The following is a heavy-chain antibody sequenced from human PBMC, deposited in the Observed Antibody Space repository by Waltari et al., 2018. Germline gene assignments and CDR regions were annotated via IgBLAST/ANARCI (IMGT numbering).Heavy chain of an antibody. V-gene: IGHV3-30-3*01. CDR2: ISYDGSSQ. D-gene: IGHD2-21*02. CDR3: ARAVTGEDAFDM. Sequence: QEQMVESGGGVVQPGRPLSLSCSISGFIFSNYAMNWVRQAPGKGLGWLAVISYDGSSQYYADSVKGRFSVSRDSFKNTVYLHMNGLRTEDTAVYYCARAVTGEDAFDMWGQGTMVTVSS. CDR1: GFIFSNYA. J-gene: IGHJ3*02.